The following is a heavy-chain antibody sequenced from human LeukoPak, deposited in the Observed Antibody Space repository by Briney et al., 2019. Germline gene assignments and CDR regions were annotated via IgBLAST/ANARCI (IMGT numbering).Heavy chain of an antibody. CDR1: GGSFSGYY. V-gene: IGHV4-34*01. J-gene: IGHJ3*02. CDR2: IYYSGST. CDR3: ARGWGTWIQLWFNAFDI. Sequence: SETLSLTCAVYGGSFSGYYWGWIRQPPGKGLEWIGSIYYSGSTYYNPSLKSRVTISVDTSKNQFSLKLSSVTAADTAVYYCARGWGTWIQLWFNAFDIWGKGTMVTVSS. D-gene: IGHD5-18*01.